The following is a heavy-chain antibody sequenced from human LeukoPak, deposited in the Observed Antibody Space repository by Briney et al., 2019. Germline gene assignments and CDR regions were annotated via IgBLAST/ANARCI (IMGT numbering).Heavy chain of an antibody. CDR2: MNPNSGNT. CDR1: GYTFTSYD. D-gene: IGHD3-22*01. CDR3: ARVGANTYYYDSSGYQPLGY. Sequence: ASVKVSCKASGYTFTSYDINWVRQATGQGLEWMGWMNPNSGNTGYAQKFQGRVTMTRNTSISTAYMELSSLRSEDTAVYYCARVGANTYYYDSSGYQPLGYWGQGTLVTVSS. V-gene: IGHV1-8*01. J-gene: IGHJ4*02.